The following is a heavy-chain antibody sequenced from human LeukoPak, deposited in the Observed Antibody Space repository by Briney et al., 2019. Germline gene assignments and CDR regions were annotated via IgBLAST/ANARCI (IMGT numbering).Heavy chain of an antibody. J-gene: IGHJ4*02. CDR1: GFTFSSSA. Sequence: PGGSLRLSCAASGFTFSSSAMSWVRQVPGKGLEWVSGISASGGSTSYADSVRGRFTISRDNSKNTLYVQMNSLRDEDTAVYYCARSKSGWYYFDYWGQGTLVTVSA. D-gene: IGHD6-19*01. CDR2: ISASGGST. CDR3: ARSKSGWYYFDY. V-gene: IGHV3-23*01.